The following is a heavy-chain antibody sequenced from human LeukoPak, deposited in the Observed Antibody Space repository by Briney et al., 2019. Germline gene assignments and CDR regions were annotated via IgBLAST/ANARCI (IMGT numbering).Heavy chain of an antibody. Sequence: SVNVSCMASVGTFSSYAISWVRQAPGQGLEWMGGIIPIFGTANYAQKFQGRVTITADKSTSTAYMEMSSLRSEDTAAYFCARDDGSGSFLFDYWGQGTLVTVSS. V-gene: IGHV1-69*06. J-gene: IGHJ4*02. CDR1: VGTFSSYA. D-gene: IGHD3-10*01. CDR3: ARDDGSGSFLFDY. CDR2: IIPIFGTA.